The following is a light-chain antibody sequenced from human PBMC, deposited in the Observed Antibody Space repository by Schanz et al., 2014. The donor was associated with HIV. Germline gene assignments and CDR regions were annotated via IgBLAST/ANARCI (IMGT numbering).Light chain of an antibody. Sequence: TQSPSSLSASVGDRVIITCRASQSVGTNYLAWYQQKPGQAPRLLIGGASSRATGIPDRFSGSGSGTDFTLTINRVEPEDFAVYYCQQYGTSPIAFGQGTRLESK. V-gene: IGKV3-20*01. CDR2: GAS. CDR1: QSVGTNY. CDR3: QQYGTSPIA. J-gene: IGKJ5*01.